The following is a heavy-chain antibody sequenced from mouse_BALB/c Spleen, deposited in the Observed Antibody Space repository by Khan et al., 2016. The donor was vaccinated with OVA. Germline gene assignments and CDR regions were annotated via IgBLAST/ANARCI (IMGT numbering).Heavy chain of an antibody. CDR2: IWSGGST. J-gene: IGHJ4*01. CDR1: GFSLTNYG. Sequence: QVQLKQSGPGLVQPSQSLSITCTVSGFSLTNYGVHWVRQPPGKGLEWLGLIWSGGSTDYNAAFISRLSITKDNTKSQVFLKMNSLQADDTAIYYCARKRGVHYNMDYWGQGTSVTVSS. V-gene: IGHV2-4*02. CDR3: ARKRGVHYNMDY.